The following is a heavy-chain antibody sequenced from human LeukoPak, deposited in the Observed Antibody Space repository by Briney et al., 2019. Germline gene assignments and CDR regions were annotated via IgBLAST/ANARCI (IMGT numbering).Heavy chain of an antibody. CDR2: TYYRSKWYN. V-gene: IGHV6-1*01. Sequence: SQTLSLTCAISGDSVSSNSAAWHWIRQSPSRGLEWLGTTYYRSKWYNDYAVSVKSRITINSDTSKNQFSLHLNPVTPEDTAVYYCAREFTSADYFDYWGQGTLVTVSS. CDR3: AREFTSADYFDY. J-gene: IGHJ4*02. CDR1: GDSVSSNSAA.